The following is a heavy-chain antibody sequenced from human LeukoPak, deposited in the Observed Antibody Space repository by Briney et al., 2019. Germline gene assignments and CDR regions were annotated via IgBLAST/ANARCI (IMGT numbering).Heavy chain of an antibody. J-gene: IGHJ5*02. D-gene: IGHD3-22*01. CDR3: ATAFVDSSGYSYQWFDP. Sequence: AASVKVSCKVSGYTLTELSMHWVRQAPGKGREWMGGFDPEDGETIYAQKFQGRVTMTEDTSTDTAYMELSSVRSEDTAVYYCATAFVDSSGYSYQWFDPWGQGTLVTVSS. CDR1: GYTLTELS. V-gene: IGHV1-24*01. CDR2: FDPEDGET.